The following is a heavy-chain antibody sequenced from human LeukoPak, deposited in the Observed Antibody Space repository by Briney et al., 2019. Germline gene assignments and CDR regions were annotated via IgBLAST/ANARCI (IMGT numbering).Heavy chain of an antibody. CDR1: GGSISSSSYY. CDR2: IYYSGST. J-gene: IGHJ3*02. V-gene: IGHV4-39*01. Sequence: SETLSLTCTVSGGSISSSSYYWGWIRQPPGKGLEWFGSIYYSGSTYYNPSLKSRVTISVDTSKNQFSLKLSSVTAADTAVYYCARSKYSSSVGGAFDIWGQGTMVTVSS. CDR3: ARSKYSSSVGGAFDI. D-gene: IGHD6-6*01.